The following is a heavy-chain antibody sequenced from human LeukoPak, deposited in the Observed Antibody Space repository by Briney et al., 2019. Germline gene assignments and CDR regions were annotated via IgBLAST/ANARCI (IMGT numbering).Heavy chain of an antibody. J-gene: IGHJ4*02. Sequence: SETLSLTCVVYGGSFSGYYWSWIRQPPGKGLEWIGEINHSGSTNYNPSLKSRVTISVDTSKNQFSLKLSSVTAADTAVYYCARGRRGYYDSSGYYYFDYWGQGTLVTVSS. CDR3: ARGRRGYYDSSGYYYFDY. CDR1: GGSFSGYY. CDR2: INHSGST. V-gene: IGHV4-34*01. D-gene: IGHD3-22*01.